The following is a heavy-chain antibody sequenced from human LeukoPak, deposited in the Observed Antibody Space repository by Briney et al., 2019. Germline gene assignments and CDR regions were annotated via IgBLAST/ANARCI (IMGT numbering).Heavy chain of an antibody. Sequence: SETLSLTCTVSRGSISNGSYTWNWIRQPAGKGLEWIGQIYTSGSTDYRSSLTSRVTISRDTSKNQFSLKLSSVTAADTAVYYCARGIRIPVTGRYFYYYMDVWGNGTTVTVSS. CDR1: RGSISNGSYT. CDR3: ARGIRIPVTGRYFYYYMDV. J-gene: IGHJ6*03. D-gene: IGHD6-19*01. CDR2: IYTSGST. V-gene: IGHV4-61*09.